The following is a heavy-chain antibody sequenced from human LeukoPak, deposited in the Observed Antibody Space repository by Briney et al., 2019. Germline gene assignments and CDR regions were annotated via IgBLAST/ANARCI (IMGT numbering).Heavy chain of an antibody. CDR1: GLNFDDSA. J-gene: IGHJ4*02. Sequence: GGSPRLSCVASGLNFDDSAMHWVRHAPGKGLEWVSLISADGGSTFSADSVKGRFSISRDNSKNSLYLQMNSLRSEDTAMYYCARESGKFDYWGQGTLVAVSS. V-gene: IGHV3-43*02. CDR3: ARESGKFDY. CDR2: ISADGGST.